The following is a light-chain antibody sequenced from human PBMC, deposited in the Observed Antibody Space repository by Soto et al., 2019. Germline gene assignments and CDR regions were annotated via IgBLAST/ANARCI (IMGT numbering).Light chain of an antibody. J-gene: IGKJ5*01. Sequence: EIVMTQSPATLSVSPGERATLSCRASQSVSSNLAWYQQKPGQPPRLLIYGASTRATGIPARFSGSGSGTEFTLTISGLQSEDFAVYYCQQYNKWPPITFGQGTRLEIK. CDR1: QSVSSN. CDR2: GAS. V-gene: IGKV3-15*01. CDR3: QQYNKWPPIT.